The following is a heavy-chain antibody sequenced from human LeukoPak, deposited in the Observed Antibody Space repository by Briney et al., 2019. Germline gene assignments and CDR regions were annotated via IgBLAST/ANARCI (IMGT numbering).Heavy chain of an antibody. CDR1: GFTFSSDA. CDR3: ARGDRGTAAGNNWFNP. V-gene: IGHV3-30*04. Sequence: GGSLRLSCVASGFTFSSDAMHWVRQAPGKGLEWVAIISYDGKEKYHADSVKGRFTISRDNSKNTLYLQMNSLRVEDTAVYYCARGDRGTAAGNNWFNPWGQGTLVTVSS. J-gene: IGHJ5*02. D-gene: IGHD6-13*01. CDR2: ISYDGKEK.